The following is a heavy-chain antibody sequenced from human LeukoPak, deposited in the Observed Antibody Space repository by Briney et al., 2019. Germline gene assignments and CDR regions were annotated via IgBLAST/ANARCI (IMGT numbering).Heavy chain of an antibody. CDR3: ASSPTDSSGYYSESFDY. CDR2: IYYSGST. V-gene: IGHV4-30-4*01. J-gene: IGHJ4*02. Sequence: SETLSLTCTVSGGSISSGDYYWSWIRQPPGKGLEWIVYIYYSGSTYYNPSPKSRVTISVDTSKNQFSLKLSSVTAADTAVYYCASSPTDSSGYYSESFDYWGQGTLVTVSS. D-gene: IGHD3-22*01. CDR1: GGSISSGDYY.